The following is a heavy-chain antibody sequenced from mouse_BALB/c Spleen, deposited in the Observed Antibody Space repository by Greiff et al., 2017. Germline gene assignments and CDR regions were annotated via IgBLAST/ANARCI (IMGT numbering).Heavy chain of an antibody. J-gene: IGHJ4*01. CDR2: IFPGSGNT. V-gene: IGHV1-66*01. CDR1: GYSFTSYY. CDR3: ASDDGYPYAMDY. D-gene: IGHD2-3*01. Sequence: QVQLQQSGPELVKPGASVKISCKASGYSFTSYYIHWVKQRPGQGLEWIGWIFPGSGNTKYNEKFKGKATLTADTSSSTAYMQLSSLTSEDSAVYFCASDDGYPYAMDYWGQGTSVTVSS.